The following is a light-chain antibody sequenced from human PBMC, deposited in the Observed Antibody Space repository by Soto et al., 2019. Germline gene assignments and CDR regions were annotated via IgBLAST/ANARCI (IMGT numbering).Light chain of an antibody. CDR2: AAS. V-gene: IGKV1-39*01. J-gene: IGKJ2*01. CDR3: QQSYSTPPFT. CDR1: QSISNY. Sequence: DIQMTQSPSSLSASVGDRVTITCRASQSISNYLNWYQQKPGKAPKLLIYAASSLQSGVPSSFSGSGSGTDFTLTIRGLRPEDFATYYCQQSYSTPPFTFGQGTKLEIK.